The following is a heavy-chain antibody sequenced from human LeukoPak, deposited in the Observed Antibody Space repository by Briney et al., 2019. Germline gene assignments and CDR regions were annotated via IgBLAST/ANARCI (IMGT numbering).Heavy chain of an antibody. V-gene: IGHV3-30*18. CDR2: ISYDGGNK. J-gene: IGHJ5*02. Sequence: GGSLRLSCAASGFTFSSYGMHWVRQAPGKGLEWVAVISYDGGNKYYADSVKGRFTISRDNSKNTLYLQMNSLRAEDAAVYYCAKAKSVTTSWFDPWGQGTLVSVSS. CDR3: AKAKSVTTSWFDP. CDR1: GFTFSSYG. D-gene: IGHD4-17*01.